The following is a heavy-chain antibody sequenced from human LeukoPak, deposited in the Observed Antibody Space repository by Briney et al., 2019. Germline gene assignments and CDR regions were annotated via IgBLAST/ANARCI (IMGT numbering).Heavy chain of an antibody. D-gene: IGHD3-22*01. CDR1: GGSLSGYY. J-gene: IGHJ6*02. CDR3: ARGGRGPSYYDSSGYYRNYYYYYGMDV. V-gene: IGHV4-34*01. CDR2: INHSGST. Sequence: EPSETLSLTCAVYGGSLSGYYWSWIRQPPGKGLEWMGEINHSGSTNYNPSLKSRVTISVDTSKNQFSLKLSSVTAADTAVYYCARGGRGPSYYDSSGYYRNYYYYYGMDVWGQGTTVTVSS.